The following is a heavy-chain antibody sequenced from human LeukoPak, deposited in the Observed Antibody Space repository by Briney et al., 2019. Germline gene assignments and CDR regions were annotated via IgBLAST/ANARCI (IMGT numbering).Heavy chain of an antibody. D-gene: IGHD3-3*01. Sequence: SETLSLTCTVSGGSISSSSYYWGWIRQPPGKGLEWIGSIYYSGSTYYNPSLKSRVTISVDTSKNQFSLKLSSVTAADTAVYYCARGYYDFWSGYTPDAFDIWGQGTMVTVSS. CDR3: ARGYYDFWSGYTPDAFDI. V-gene: IGHV4-39*07. CDR1: GGSISSSSYY. CDR2: IYYSGST. J-gene: IGHJ3*02.